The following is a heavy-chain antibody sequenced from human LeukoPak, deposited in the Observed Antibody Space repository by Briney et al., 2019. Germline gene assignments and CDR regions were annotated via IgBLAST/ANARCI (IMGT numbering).Heavy chain of an antibody. CDR2: IYYSGST. D-gene: IGHD3-22*01. Sequence: SETLSLTCTVPGGSISSGDYYWSWIRQPPGKGLEWIGYIYYSGSTYYNPSLKSRVTISVDTSKNQFSLKLSSVTAADTAVYYCARSRRDSSGYYYVRISYYFDYWGQGTLVTVSS. J-gene: IGHJ4*02. CDR3: ARSRRDSSGYYYVRISYYFDY. CDR1: GGSISSGDYY. V-gene: IGHV4-30-4*01.